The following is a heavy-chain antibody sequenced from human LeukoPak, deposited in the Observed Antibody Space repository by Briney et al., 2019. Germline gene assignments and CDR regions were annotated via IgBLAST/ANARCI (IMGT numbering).Heavy chain of an antibody. D-gene: IGHD3-10*02. CDR1: GFTFSSYS. Sequence: GGSLRLSCAASGFTFSSYSMNRVRQAPGKGLEWVASISTSSIYIYYADSVKGRFTISRDNAKNSLYPQMNSLRAEDTAVYYCAELGITMIGGVWGKGTTVTISS. CDR2: ISTSSIYI. J-gene: IGHJ6*04. V-gene: IGHV3-21*01. CDR3: AELGITMIGGV.